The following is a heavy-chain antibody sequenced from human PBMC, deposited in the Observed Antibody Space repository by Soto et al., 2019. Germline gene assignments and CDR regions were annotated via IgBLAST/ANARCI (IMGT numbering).Heavy chain of an antibody. Sequence: SETLSLTCTVSGGSISGYYWSWIRQPPGKRLEWIGYVYYSGSTNYNPSLKSRVTMSVDTSRNQFSLRLSSVTAADTAVYYCARHRGYRDYWGQGTLVTRLL. CDR2: VYYSGST. CDR1: GGSISGYY. D-gene: IGHD5-12*01. J-gene: IGHJ4*02. CDR3: ARHRGYRDY. V-gene: IGHV4-59*13.